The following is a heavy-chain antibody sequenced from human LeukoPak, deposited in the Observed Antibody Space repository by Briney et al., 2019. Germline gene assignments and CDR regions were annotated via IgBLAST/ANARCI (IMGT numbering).Heavy chain of an antibody. CDR3: ARGAVSCHDY. CDR1: GGSFSGYY. CDR2: INHSGST. V-gene: IGHV4-34*01. J-gene: IGHJ4*02. D-gene: IGHD2-15*01. Sequence: PSETLSLTCAVYGGSFSGYYWSWIRQPPGKGLEWIGEINHSGSTNYNPSLKSRVTISVDTSKNQFSLKLSSVTAADTAVYYCARGAVSCHDYWGQGTLVTVSS.